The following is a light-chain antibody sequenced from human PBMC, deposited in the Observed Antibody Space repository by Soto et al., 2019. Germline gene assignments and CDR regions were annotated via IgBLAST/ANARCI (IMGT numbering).Light chain of an antibody. V-gene: IGLV2-14*01. CDR1: ISDVGNYNY. CDR2: EVS. J-gene: IGLJ2*01. Sequence: QSVLTQPASVSGSPGQSITISCAGTISDVGNYNYVSWYQHHPGKAPKLVIYEVSNRPSGVSNRFSGSKSDNTASLTISGLQAEDEADYYCSSYTTSTTLVFGGGTKVTVL. CDR3: SSYTTSTTLV.